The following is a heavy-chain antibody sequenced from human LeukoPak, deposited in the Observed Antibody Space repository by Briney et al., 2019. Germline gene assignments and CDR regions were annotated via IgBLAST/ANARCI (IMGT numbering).Heavy chain of an antibody. CDR3: ARTYSAGYAHFDY. CDR1: GFTFSDHY. D-gene: IGHD1-26*01. V-gene: IGHV3-72*01. J-gene: IGHJ4*02. Sequence: GGSLRLSCAASGFTFSDHYMDWVRQAPGKGLEWVGRIRKKVNSYTTEYAASVKGRFTISRDDSENSLFLQMNSLKTEDTAVYYCARTYSAGYAHFDYWGQGTLVTVSS. CDR2: IRKKVNSYTT.